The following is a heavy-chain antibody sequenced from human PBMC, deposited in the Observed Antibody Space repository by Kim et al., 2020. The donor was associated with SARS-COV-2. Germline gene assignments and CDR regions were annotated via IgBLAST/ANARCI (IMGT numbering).Heavy chain of an antibody. CDR3: ALL. CDR1: GYTFTQYS. CDR2: INTNNDNP. J-gene: IGHJ2*01. Sequence: ASVKVSCKASGYTFTQYSIHWVRQAPGEGFEWMGCINTNNDNPNYSQRLTGRVIFSSDSSANTAYLQINSLKTEDTAVYYCALLW. V-gene: IGHV7-4-1*02.